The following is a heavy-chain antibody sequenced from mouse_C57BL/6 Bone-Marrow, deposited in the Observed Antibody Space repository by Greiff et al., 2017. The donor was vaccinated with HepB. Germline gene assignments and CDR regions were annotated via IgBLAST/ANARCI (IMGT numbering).Heavy chain of an antibody. CDR3: ARLDYGQATGYFDV. CDR1: AYTFTDYN. Sequence: VQLQQSGPELVKPGASVKIPCKASAYTFTDYNMDWVKQSHGKSLEWIGDINPNNGGTIYNQKFKGKATLTVDKSSSTAYMELRSLTSEDTAVYYCARLDYGQATGYFDVWGTGTTVTVSS. V-gene: IGHV1-18*01. CDR2: INPNNGGT. J-gene: IGHJ1*03. D-gene: IGHD1-1*01.